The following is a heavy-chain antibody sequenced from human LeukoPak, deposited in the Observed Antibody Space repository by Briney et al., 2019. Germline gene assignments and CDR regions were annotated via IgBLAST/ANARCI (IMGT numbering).Heavy chain of an antibody. J-gene: IGHJ3*01. CDR1: GFTFSSYW. CDR3: ARDRGDAFVL. Sequence: QPGGSLTLTCAASGFTFSSYWMHWVRQAPGEGLVWVSRINSDGSSTNYADSVKGRFTISRDNAKNTLYLKMNSLRAEDTALYYCARDRGDAFVLWGQGTMVTVSS. CDR2: INSDGSST. V-gene: IGHV3-74*01.